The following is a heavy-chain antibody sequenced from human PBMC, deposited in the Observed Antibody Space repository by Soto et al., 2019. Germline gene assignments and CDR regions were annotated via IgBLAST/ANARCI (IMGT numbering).Heavy chain of an antibody. V-gene: IGHV4-34*01. CDR3: ARGRTVTTLYYYYYYMDV. CDR2: INHSGST. CDR1: GGSFSGYY. D-gene: IGHD4-17*01. J-gene: IGHJ6*03. Sequence: PSETLSLTCAVYGGSFSGYYWSWIRQPPGKGLEWIGEINHSGSTNYNPSLKSRVTISVDTSKNQFSLKLSSVTAADTAVYYCARGRTVTTLYYYYYYMDVWGKGTTVTVSS.